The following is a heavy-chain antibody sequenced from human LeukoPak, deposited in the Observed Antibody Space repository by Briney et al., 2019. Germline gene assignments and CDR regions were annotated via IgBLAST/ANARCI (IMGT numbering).Heavy chain of an antibody. CDR3: AREGYYYDSSGYPCFDY. J-gene: IGHJ4*02. Sequence: GRSLRLSCAASGFTFSSYGMHWVRQAPGEGLEWVAVIWYDGSNKYYADSVKGRFTISRDNSKNTLYLQMDSLRAEDTAVYYCAREGYYYDSSGYPCFDYWGQGTLVTVSS. D-gene: IGHD3-22*01. CDR2: IWYDGSNK. CDR1: GFTFSSYG. V-gene: IGHV3-33*01.